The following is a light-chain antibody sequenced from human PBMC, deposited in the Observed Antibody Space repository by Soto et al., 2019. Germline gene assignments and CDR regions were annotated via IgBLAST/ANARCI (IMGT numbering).Light chain of an antibody. CDR1: QSVGTT. V-gene: IGKV3-15*01. Sequence: EIFMTQSPPTLSVSPGEKVILSCRASQSVGTTLAWYQQKPGQAPSLLIRGASTRATGVPDRFSGSGSGTEFTLTISSLQSEDFAIYYCQQYSASPTFGGGTTLEIK. CDR2: GAS. CDR3: QQYSASPT. J-gene: IGKJ4*02.